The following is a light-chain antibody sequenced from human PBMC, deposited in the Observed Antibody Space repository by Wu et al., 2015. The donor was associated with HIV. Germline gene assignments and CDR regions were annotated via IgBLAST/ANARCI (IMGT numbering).Light chain of an antibody. CDR1: QSVYITY. CDR3: QQYGSSPYT. J-gene: IGKJ2*01. Sequence: EIVLTQSPGTLSLSPGERATLSCRASQSVYITYLAWYQQKPGQAPRLLVYGVSSRATGFPDRFSGSGSGTDFTLTISRLEPEDFAVYYCQQYGSSPYTFGQGTKLEIK. V-gene: IGKV3-20*01. CDR2: GVS.